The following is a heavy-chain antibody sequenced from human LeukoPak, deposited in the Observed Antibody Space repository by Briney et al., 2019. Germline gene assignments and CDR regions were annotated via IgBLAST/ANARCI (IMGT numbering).Heavy chain of an antibody. CDR3: ARDYPNLYWYFDL. D-gene: IGHD1-14*01. CDR1: GYTSTSYD. CDR2: MNPNSGNT. V-gene: IGHV1-8*01. Sequence: ASVKVSCKASGYTSTSYDINWVRQATGQGLEWMGWMNPNSGNTGYAQKFQGRVTMTRNTSISTAYMELSSLRSEDTAVYYCARDYPNLYWYFDLWGRGTLVTVSS. J-gene: IGHJ2*01.